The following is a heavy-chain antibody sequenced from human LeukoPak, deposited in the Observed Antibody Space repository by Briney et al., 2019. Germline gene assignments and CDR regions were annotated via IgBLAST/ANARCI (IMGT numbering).Heavy chain of an antibody. CDR2: ISSSGSTI. V-gene: IGHV3-48*03. J-gene: IGHJ5*01. CDR3: TRDPRHFDS. D-gene: IGHD6-6*01. CDR1: GFTFSSYE. Sequence: GGSLRLSCAATGFTFSSYEMNWVRQAPGKGLEWVSYISSSGSTIYYADSVKGRFTISRDNAKNSLYLQMSSLRVEDTAVYYCTRDPRHFDSCGQGTLVTVSS.